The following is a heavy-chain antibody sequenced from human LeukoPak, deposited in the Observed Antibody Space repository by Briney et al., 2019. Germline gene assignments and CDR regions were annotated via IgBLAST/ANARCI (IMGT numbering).Heavy chain of an antibody. Sequence: ASVKVSCKASGGTFSSYAISWVRQAPGQGLERMGGIIPIFGTANYAQKFQGRVTITADESTSTAYMELSSLRSDDTAVYYCARAPPIAVAGTWAFDIWGQGTMVTVSP. CDR2: IIPIFGTA. J-gene: IGHJ3*02. CDR1: GGTFSSYA. V-gene: IGHV1-69*13. D-gene: IGHD6-19*01. CDR3: ARAPPIAVAGTWAFDI.